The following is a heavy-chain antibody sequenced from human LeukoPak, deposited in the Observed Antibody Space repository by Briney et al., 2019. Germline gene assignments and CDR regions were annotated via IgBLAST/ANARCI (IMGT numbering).Heavy chain of an antibody. J-gene: IGHJ6*04. CDR1: GFTFSSYE. D-gene: IGHD3-10*02. V-gene: IGHV3-48*03. Sequence: PGGSLRLSCAASGFTFSSYEMNWVRQAPGKGLEWVSYISSSGSTIYYADFVKGRFTISRDNAKNSLYLQMNSLRAEDTAVYYCAELGITMIGGVWGKGTTVTISP. CDR3: AELGITMIGGV. CDR2: ISSSGSTI.